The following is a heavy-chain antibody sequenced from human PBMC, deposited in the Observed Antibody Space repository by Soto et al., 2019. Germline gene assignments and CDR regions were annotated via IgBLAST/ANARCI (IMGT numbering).Heavy chain of an antibody. Sequence: QVQLLQSGTEVKKPGASVKVSCKASGYTFTSYGVSWVRQAPGQGPEWMGWISGYNGNTNYAQKFQGRVTMTTDTSTSTAYMELGSLRSDATAVYYCAQDGGSDADEVSWYCGGQGTLVTVSS. CDR1: GYTFTSYG. CDR3: AQDGGSDADEVSWYC. V-gene: IGHV1-18*01. J-gene: IGHJ4*02. D-gene: IGHD1-26*01. CDR2: ISGYNGNT.